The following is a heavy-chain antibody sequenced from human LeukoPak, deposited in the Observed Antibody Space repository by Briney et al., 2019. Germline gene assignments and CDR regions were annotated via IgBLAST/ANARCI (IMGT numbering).Heavy chain of an antibody. CDR1: GYTCTSYG. D-gene: IGHD3-16*02. CDR2: ISAYNCNT. J-gene: IGHJ3*02. CDR3: ARSLSPSYDYVWGSYRYPAFDI. V-gene: IGHV1-18*04. Sequence: GASVKVSCKASGYTCTSYGISWVRQATGQGLEWMGWISAYNCNTNYAQKLQGRVTMTTDTSTSTAYMELRSLRSDDTAVYYCARSLSPSYDYVWGSYRYPAFDIWGQGTMDTVSS.